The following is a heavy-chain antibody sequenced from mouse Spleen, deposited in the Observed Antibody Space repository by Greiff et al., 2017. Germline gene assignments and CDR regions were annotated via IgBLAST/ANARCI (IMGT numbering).Heavy chain of an antibody. CDR1: GYTFTSYW. J-gene: IGHJ4*01. CDR3: TRSSYYGSSYVAMDY. CDR2: IYPSDSYT. V-gene: IGHV1-69*02. D-gene: IGHD1-1*01. Sequence: QVQLQQSGAELVRPGASVKLSCKASGYTFTSYWINWVKQRPGQGLEWIGNIYPSDSYTNYNQKFKDKATLTVDKSSSTAYMQLSSPTSEDSAVYYCTRSSYYGSSYVAMDYWGQGTSVTVSS.